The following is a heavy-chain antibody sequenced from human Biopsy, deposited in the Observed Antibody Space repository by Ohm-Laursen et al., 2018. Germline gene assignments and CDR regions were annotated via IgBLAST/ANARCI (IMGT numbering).Heavy chain of an antibody. J-gene: IGHJ1*01. V-gene: IGHV1-69*06. CDR3: ATKLTGYFHH. CDR2: NIPILGTR. D-gene: IGHD3-9*01. CDR1: GYTFINYG. Sequence: SVKVSCKTSGYTFINYGFSWVRQAPGQGLEWLGGNIPILGTRNYAQKFQDRVTVAADTSTSTATMELRSLRSDDTAVYYCATKLTGYFHHWGQGTLVIVSS.